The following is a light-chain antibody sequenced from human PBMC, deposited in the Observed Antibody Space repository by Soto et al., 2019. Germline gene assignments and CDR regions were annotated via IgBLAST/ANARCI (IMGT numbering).Light chain of an antibody. Sequence: DVVMTQSPLSLPVTLGQPASISCRSSQSLVSSDGNTYLIWFQQRPGQSPRRLIYKVSNRDSGVPDRFSGSGSGTDFTLAISRVEAEDVGVYYCMQGTHWPWTFGQGTKVEIK. CDR1: QSLVSSDGNTY. V-gene: IGKV2-30*01. CDR2: KVS. J-gene: IGKJ1*01. CDR3: MQGTHWPWT.